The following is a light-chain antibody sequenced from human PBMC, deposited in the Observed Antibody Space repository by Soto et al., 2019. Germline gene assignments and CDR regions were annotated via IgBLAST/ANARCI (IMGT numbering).Light chain of an antibody. V-gene: IGKV4-1*01. Sequence: DIVTTQSPDSLAVSLGERATINCKSGQSVLTSSNNRNYLAGYQQKSGQTPKLLMYWASTRESGVPDRFSGSVSGTDFTLTISSLQSEDVAVYYCQKYGSASYTVGQGTKLEIK. J-gene: IGKJ2*01. CDR2: WAS. CDR1: QSVLTSSNNRNY. CDR3: QKYGSASYT.